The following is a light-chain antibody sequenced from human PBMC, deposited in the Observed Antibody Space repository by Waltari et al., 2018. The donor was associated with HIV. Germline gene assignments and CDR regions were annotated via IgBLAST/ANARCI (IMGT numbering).Light chain of an antibody. CDR1: SSDIGAYDS. J-gene: IGLJ2*01. Sequence: QSALTQPPSASGSLGHSVTISCTGSSSDIGAYDSVSWFQQHPNNAPKLLLYEVSKRPSGVRDRFSGSRSGETAFLSVSGLQPDDTAGYFCSSYGDNIRVLFGGGTNLTVL. V-gene: IGLV2-8*01. CDR2: EVS. CDR3: SSYGDNIRVL.